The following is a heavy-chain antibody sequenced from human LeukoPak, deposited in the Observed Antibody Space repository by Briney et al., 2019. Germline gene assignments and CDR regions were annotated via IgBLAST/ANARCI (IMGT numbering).Heavy chain of an antibody. CDR1: GYTFTNYY. Sequence: ASVKVSCKASGYTFTNYYISWVRQAPGQGLEWMGWTSTYTGNTNYAQGLQGRVTMTTDTSTNTAYMELRSLRSDDTAVYYCAGGGGSGWYIDAYWGQGTLVTVSS. CDR3: AGGGGSGWYIDAY. J-gene: IGHJ4*02. V-gene: IGHV1-18*04. CDR2: TSTYTGNT. D-gene: IGHD6-19*01.